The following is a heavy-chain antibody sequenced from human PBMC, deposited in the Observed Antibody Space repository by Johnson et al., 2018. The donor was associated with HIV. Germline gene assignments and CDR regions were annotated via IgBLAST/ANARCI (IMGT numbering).Heavy chain of an antibody. J-gene: IGHJ3*02. V-gene: IGHV3-66*01. CDR1: GSSFSDYN. CDR3: VRDDYAFHI. CDR2: ISSGGNT. Sequence: VQLVESGGGVVQPGRSLRLSCAASGSSFSDYNMHWVRQAPGKGLEWVSLISSGGNTYYADSVKGRFTISRDNSKNTLYLQMNSLRADDTAVYYCVRDDYAFHIWGQGTMVTVSS. D-gene: IGHD2-21*02.